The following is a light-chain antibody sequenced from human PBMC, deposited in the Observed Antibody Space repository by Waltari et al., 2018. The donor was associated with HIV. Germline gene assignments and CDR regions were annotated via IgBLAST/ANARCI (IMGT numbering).Light chain of an antibody. V-gene: IGLV2-14*01. Sequence: GSPGQSITISCTGTSSDVGGYNYVSWYQQHPGKAPKLMTYEVSNRPSGVSNRFSGSKSGNTASLTISGLQAEDEADYYCSSYTSSSTPYVFGTGTKVTVL. CDR1: SSDVGGYNY. CDR3: SSYTSSSTPYV. CDR2: EVS. J-gene: IGLJ1*01.